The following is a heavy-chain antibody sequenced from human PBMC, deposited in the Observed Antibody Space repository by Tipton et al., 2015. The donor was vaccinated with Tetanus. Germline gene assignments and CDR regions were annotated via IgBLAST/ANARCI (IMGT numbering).Heavy chain of an antibody. J-gene: IGHJ5*02. V-gene: IGHV4-34*09. Sequence: TLSLTCAVYGASFSDYYWTWIRHLPGKGLEWIGYIYHTGAAHYNPSLKSRVTLSVDMSKNQFFLKMISMTAADTAVYFCARDFGSNHNWFDPWGQGTPVTVSS. CDR3: ARDFGSNHNWFDP. CDR1: GASFSDYY. D-gene: IGHD6-13*01. CDR2: IYHTGAA.